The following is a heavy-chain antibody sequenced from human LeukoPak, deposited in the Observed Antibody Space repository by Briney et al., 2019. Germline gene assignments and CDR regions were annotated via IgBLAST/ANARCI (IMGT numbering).Heavy chain of an antibody. CDR1: GFTFDDYG. Sequence: GGSLRLSCAASGFTFDDYGMSWVRQAPGKGLEWVSGINWNGGSTGYADSVKGRFTISRDNAKNSLYLQMNSLRAEDTALYYCARDGGEGYDYGDYGEGYFDYWGQGTLVTVSS. V-gene: IGHV3-20*04. J-gene: IGHJ4*02. CDR3: ARDGGEGYDYGDYGEGYFDY. D-gene: IGHD4-17*01. CDR2: INWNGGST.